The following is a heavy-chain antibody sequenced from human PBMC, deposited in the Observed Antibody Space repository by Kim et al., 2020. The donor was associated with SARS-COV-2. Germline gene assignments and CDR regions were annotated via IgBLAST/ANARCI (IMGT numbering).Heavy chain of an antibody. Sequence: SETLSLTCAVYGGSFSGYYWSWIRQPPGKGLEWIGKINHSGSTNYNPSLKSRVTISVDTSKNQFSLKLSSVTAADTAVYYCASSLRSAPVWEAARRGNYWGQGTLVTVSS. CDR2: INHSGST. V-gene: IGHV4-34*01. D-gene: IGHD6-6*01. J-gene: IGHJ4*02. CDR1: GGSFSGYY. CDR3: ASSLRSAPVWEAARRGNY.